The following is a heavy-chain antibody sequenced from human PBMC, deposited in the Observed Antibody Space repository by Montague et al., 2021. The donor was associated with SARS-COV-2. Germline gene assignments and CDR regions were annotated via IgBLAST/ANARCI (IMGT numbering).Heavy chain of an antibody. J-gene: IGHJ4*02. CDR3: AREPKPVGYSYGYTFFDY. CDR2: ISYNGRNK. V-gene: IGHV3-30*03. D-gene: IGHD5-18*01. Sequence: SLRLSCAASGFTFSSYALHWVRQAPGKGPEWVAVISYNGRNKQFGDSVKGRATISRDNSKNTLCLQVDSLRTDDTAVYYCAREPKPVGYSYGYTFFDYWGQGTLVTVSS. CDR1: GFTFSSYA.